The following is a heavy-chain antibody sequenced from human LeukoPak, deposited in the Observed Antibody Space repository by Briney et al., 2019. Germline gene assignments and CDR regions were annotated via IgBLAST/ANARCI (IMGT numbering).Heavy chain of an antibody. J-gene: IGHJ5*02. CDR2: ISGSGGST. CDR1: GFTFSSYG. CDR3: AKGYYGSGSYGWFDP. V-gene: IGHV3-23*01. D-gene: IGHD3-10*01. Sequence: GGTLRLSCAASGFTFSSYGMSWVRQAPGKGLEWVSAISGSGGSTYYADSVKGRFTISRDNSKNTLYLQMNSLRAEDTAVYYCAKGYYGSGSYGWFDPWGQGTLVTVSS.